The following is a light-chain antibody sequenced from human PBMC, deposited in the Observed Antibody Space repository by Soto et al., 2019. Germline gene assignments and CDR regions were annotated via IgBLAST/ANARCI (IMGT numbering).Light chain of an antibody. V-gene: IGLV2-14*01. CDR1: SSDVGDYNY. CDR3: SSYTSSSTLYV. CDR2: DVS. J-gene: IGLJ1*01. Sequence: QSALSQPASVSGSPGQSITISCTGTSSDVGDYNYVSWYQQHPGKAPQFMIYDVSNRPSGVSNRFSGSKSGNTASLTISGLQAEDEADYYCSSYTSSSTLYVFGTGTKLTVL.